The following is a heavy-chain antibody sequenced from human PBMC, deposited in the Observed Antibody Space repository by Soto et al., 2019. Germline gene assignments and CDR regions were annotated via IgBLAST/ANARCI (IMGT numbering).Heavy chain of an antibody. CDR1: GESVSDSY. D-gene: IGHD1-26*01. J-gene: IGHJ2*01. CDR3: ARVVMGGAFKGGRSSYYWILDL. CDR2: INPSKGA. Sequence: QAHLQQWGAGLVRPSETLSLTCAVYGESVSDSYWTWIRRSPGRGLEWLGEINPSKGANYNPSLKSRVYIPLDTSKRQLSMILFSATAADTAVYYCARVVMGGAFKGGRSSYYWILDLWGRVTLVAVSS. V-gene: IGHV4-34*01.